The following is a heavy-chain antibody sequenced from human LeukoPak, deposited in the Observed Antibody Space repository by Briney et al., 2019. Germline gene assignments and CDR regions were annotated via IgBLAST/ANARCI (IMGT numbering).Heavy chain of an antibody. CDR2: VMYNTLHI. CDR3: ARERSLIRGDIWFDP. J-gene: IGHJ5*02. Sequence: GGSLRLSCAASGFTFSNYWMTWVRQAPGKGLEWVSSVMYNTLHIYYADSVEGRFTVSRDNAKNSFHLHMHSLRAEDTAVYFCARERSLIRGDIWFDPWGHGTLVTVSS. D-gene: IGHD3-10*01. CDR1: GFTFSNYW. V-gene: IGHV3-21*01.